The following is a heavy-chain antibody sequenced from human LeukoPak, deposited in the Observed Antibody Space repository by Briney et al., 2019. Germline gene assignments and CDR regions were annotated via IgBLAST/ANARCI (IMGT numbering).Heavy chain of an antibody. CDR3: ARERVVVDISLDY. CDR1: GFTFSDYY. D-gene: IGHD3-22*01. V-gene: IGHV3-11*04. J-gene: IGHJ4*02. Sequence: PGGSLRLSCAASGFTFSDYYMSWIRQAPGKGLEWVSYISSSGSTIYYADSVKGRFTISRDNAKNSLYLQMNSLRAEDTAVYYCARERVVVDISLDYWGQGTLVTVSS. CDR2: ISSSGSTI.